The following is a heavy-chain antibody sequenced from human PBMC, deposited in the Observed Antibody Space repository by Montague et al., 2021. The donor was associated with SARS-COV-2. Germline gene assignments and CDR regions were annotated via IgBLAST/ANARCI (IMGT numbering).Heavy chain of an antibody. J-gene: IGHJ4*02. CDR3: AGDEYNRYWYNY. D-gene: IGHD2-8*02. CDR1: AGSLSSCCYY. CDR2: DDSAGSN. Sequence: SETLSLTCTVSAGSLSSCCYYWGRIPPPPGMGLQWIGSDDSAGSNYSSLYLKSRVTISIDTSKNQFSLKLISVTAADTAVYYCAGDEYNRYWYNYWGQGALVTVSS. V-gene: IGHV4-39*07.